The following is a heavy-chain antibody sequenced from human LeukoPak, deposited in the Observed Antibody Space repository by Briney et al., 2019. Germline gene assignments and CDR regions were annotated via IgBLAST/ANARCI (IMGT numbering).Heavy chain of an antibody. J-gene: IGHJ5*02. D-gene: IGHD6-13*01. Sequence: PSETLSLTCTVSGGSISSYYWSWIRQPPGKGLEWIGYIYYSGSTNYNPSLKSRVTISVDTSKNQFSLKLSSVTAADTAVYYCARCSSSRYEVASPWFDPWGQGTLVTVSS. CDR2: IYYSGST. V-gene: IGHV4-59*08. CDR3: ARCSSSRYEVASPWFDP. CDR1: GGSISSYY.